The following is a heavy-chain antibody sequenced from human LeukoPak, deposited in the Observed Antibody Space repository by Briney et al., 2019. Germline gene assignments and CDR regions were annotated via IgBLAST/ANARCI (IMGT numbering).Heavy chain of an antibody. J-gene: IGHJ4*02. CDR2: IRSKVYGGTT. Sequence: GGSLRLSCTASGFTLVVYAIGWFRQAPGKGRGWLGLIRSKVYGGTTEYAASVKGRFTISRDDSKSIAYLQMNSLKTEDTAVYYCTRGDYYDSSGYYYPDYWGQGTLVTVSS. CDR3: TRGDYYDSSGYYYPDY. CDR1: GFTLVVYA. V-gene: IGHV3-49*03. D-gene: IGHD3-22*01.